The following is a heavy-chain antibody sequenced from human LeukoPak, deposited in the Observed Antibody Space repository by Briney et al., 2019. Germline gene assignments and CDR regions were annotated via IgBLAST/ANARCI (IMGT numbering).Heavy chain of an antibody. Sequence: SETLSLTCAVYGGSFSGYHWSWLRQPPGKGLEWIGEINHSGSTNYNPSLKSRVTISVDTSKNQFSLKLSSVTAADTAVYYCARGPGGYCSGGSCYGNAFDIWGQGTMVTVSS. J-gene: IGHJ3*02. CDR1: GGSFSGYH. CDR3: ARGPGGYCSGGSCYGNAFDI. D-gene: IGHD2-15*01. V-gene: IGHV4-34*01. CDR2: INHSGST.